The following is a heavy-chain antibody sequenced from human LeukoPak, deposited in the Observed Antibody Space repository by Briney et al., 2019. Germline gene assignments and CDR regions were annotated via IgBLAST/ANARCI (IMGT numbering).Heavy chain of an antibody. Sequence: ASVKVSCKASGGTFSSYAISWVRRAPGQGLEWMGGIIPIFGTANYAQKFQGRVTITADESTSTAYMELSSLRSEDTAVYYCARVTAGDNFWSGYSDYWGQGTLVTVSS. CDR2: IIPIFGTA. CDR1: GGTFSSYA. V-gene: IGHV1-69*13. J-gene: IGHJ4*02. CDR3: ARVTAGDNFWSGYSDY. D-gene: IGHD3-3*01.